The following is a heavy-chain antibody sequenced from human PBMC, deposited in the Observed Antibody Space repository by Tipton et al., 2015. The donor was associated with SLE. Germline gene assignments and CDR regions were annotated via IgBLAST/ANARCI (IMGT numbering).Heavy chain of an antibody. CDR3: ARRRFWYFDL. CDR1: GVSITNTYW. CDR2: VYHSGTT. J-gene: IGHJ2*01. Sequence: SLRLSCAVSGVSITNTYWWTWIRQPPGMGLEWIGEVYHSGTTNYNPSLQSRVTMSVDKSKNQLSLILTSGTAADTAIYYCARRRFWYFDLWGRGTLVTVSS. V-gene: IGHV4-4*02.